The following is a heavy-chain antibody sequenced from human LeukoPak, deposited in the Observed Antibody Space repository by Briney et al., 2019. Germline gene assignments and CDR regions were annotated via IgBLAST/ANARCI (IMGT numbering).Heavy chain of an antibody. J-gene: IGHJ4*02. V-gene: IGHV3-23*01. CDR3: AKDLNYDFWSGLGN. D-gene: IGHD3-3*01. CDR2: ITGSGGST. CDR1: GFTFSSYA. Sequence: GGSLRLSCAASGFTFSSYAMSWVRQAPGKGLEWVSTITGSGGSTYYADSVKGRFTISRDNSKNTLYLQMNSLRAEDTAVYYCAKDLNYDFWSGLGNWGQGTLVTVSS.